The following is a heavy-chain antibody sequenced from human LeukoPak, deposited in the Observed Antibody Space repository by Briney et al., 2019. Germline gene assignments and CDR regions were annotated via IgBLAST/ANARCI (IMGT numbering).Heavy chain of an antibody. CDR3: ARDQWLSSTSSQGMDV. Sequence: GGSLRLSCAASGFTFSSYAMHWVRQAPGKGLEWVAVISYDGSNKYYADSVKGRFTISRDNSKNTLYLQMNSLRAEDTAVYYCARDQWLSSTSSQGMDVWGQGTTVTVSS. D-gene: IGHD2-2*01. J-gene: IGHJ6*02. CDR2: ISYDGSNK. V-gene: IGHV3-30-3*01. CDR1: GFTFSSYA.